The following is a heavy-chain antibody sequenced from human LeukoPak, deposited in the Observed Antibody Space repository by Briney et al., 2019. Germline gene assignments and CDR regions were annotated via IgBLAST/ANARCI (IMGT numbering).Heavy chain of an antibody. CDR1: GFNFSNYD. Sequence: GGSLRLSCGASGFNFSNYDMHWVRQAPGKGLEWVAFIRYDGSDKYYADSVKGRFTISRDNSKNTLYLQMNSLRTEDTAVYYCAKGDTSWGQGTLVTVSS. V-gene: IGHV3-30*02. J-gene: IGHJ5*02. CDR3: AKGDTS. D-gene: IGHD2-21*02. CDR2: IRYDGSDK.